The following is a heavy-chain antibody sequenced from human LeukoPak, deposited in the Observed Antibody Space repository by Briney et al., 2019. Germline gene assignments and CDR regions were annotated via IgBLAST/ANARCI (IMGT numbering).Heavy chain of an antibody. D-gene: IGHD6-6*01. Sequence: PGGSLRLSCAASGFTFSSYAMSWVRQAPGKGLEWVSAISRSGGSTYYAASVKGRFTISRDNSKNTLYLQMNSLRAEDTAVYYCAKAPIAARPRDWFDLWGQGALVTVSS. V-gene: IGHV3-23*01. J-gene: IGHJ5*02. CDR1: GFTFSSYA. CDR3: AKAPIAARPRDWFDL. CDR2: ISRSGGST.